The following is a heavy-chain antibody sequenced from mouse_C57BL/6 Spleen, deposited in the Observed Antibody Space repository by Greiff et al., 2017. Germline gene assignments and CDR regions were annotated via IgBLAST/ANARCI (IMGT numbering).Heavy chain of an antibody. CDR2: VNPNYGTT. D-gene: IGHD2-14*01. J-gene: IGHJ2*01. CDR1: GYSFTDYN. V-gene: IGHV1-39*01. CDR3: ARLGYGCDD. Sequence: EVQLQESGPELVKPGASVRISCKASGYSFTDYNMNWVKQSNGKSLEWMWVVNPNYGTTSYNQPVKGKATLTVDQSSSTAYVQLNSLTSEDSAVYYCARLGYGCDDWGKGTTLTVSS.